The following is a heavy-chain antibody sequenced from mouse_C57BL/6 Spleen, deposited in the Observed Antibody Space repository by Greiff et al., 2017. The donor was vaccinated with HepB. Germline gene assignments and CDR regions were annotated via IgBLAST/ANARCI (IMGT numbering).Heavy chain of an antibody. CDR3: ARGYYSNYDYAMDY. CDR2: IYPGSGST. J-gene: IGHJ4*01. CDR1: GYTFTSYW. D-gene: IGHD2-5*01. V-gene: IGHV1-55*01. Sequence: VKLQQPGAELVKPGASVKMSCKASGYTFTSYWITWVKQRPGQGLEWIGDIYPGSGSTNYNEKFKSKATLTVDTSSSTAYMQLSSLTSEDSAVYYCARGYYSNYDYAMDYWGQGTSVTVSS.